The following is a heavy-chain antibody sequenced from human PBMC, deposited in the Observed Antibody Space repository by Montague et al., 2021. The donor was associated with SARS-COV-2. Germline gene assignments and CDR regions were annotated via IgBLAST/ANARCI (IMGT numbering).Heavy chain of an antibody. J-gene: IGHJ4*02. CDR1: GFTFSDYY. CDR2: ISSSGSTI. V-gene: IGHV3-11*01. D-gene: IGHD3-9*01. CDR3: ARDHLRYFETYFDY. Sequence: SLRLSCAASGFTFSDYYMSWIRQAPGKGLEWVSYISSSGSTIYYADSVKGRFTISRGNAKNSLYLQMNSLRAEDTAVYYCARDHLRYFETYFDYWGQGTWSPSPQ.